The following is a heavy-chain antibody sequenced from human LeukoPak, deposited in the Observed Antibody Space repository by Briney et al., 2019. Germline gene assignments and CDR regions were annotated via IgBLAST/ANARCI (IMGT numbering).Heavy chain of an antibody. V-gene: IGHV3-23*01. D-gene: IGHD3-9*01. CDR3: ARLDILTGNYYYFNF. Sequence: PGGSLRLSCAASEFTSRTYAMSWVRQAPGKGLEWVSGISGSGGSTNYADSVKGRFTISRDNSKNTLYLQMNSLRAEDTAVYYCARLDILTGNYYYFNFWGQGTLVTVSS. J-gene: IGHJ4*02. CDR2: ISGSGGST. CDR1: EFTSRTYA.